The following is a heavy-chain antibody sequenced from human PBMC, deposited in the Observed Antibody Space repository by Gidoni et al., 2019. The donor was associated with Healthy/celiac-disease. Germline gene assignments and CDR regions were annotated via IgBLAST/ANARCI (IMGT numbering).Heavy chain of an antibody. J-gene: IGHJ4*02. CDR2: IIPIFGTA. CDR1: GGTFSSYA. D-gene: IGHD3-16*02. V-gene: IGHV1-69*06. CDR3: VYYDYVWGSHQIDY. Sequence: QVQLVQSGAEVKKPGSSVQVSCKASGGTFSSYAISWVRQAPGQGLEWMGGIIPIFGTANYAQKFQGRVTITADKSTSTAYMELSSLRSEDTAVYYCVYYDYVWGSHQIDYWGQGTLVTVSS.